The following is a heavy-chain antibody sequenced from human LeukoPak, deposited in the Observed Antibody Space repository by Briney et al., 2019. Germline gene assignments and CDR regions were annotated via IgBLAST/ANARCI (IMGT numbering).Heavy chain of an antibody. D-gene: IGHD4-17*01. Sequence: GGSLRLSCAASGFTFSSYAMHWVRQAPGKGLEWVAVISYDGSNKYYADSVKGRFTISRDNSKNTLYLQMNSLRAEDTAVYYCARDRWDYGDYGDAFDIWGQGTMATVSS. CDR3: ARDRWDYGDYGDAFDI. CDR2: ISYDGSNK. J-gene: IGHJ3*02. V-gene: IGHV3-30-3*01. CDR1: GFTFSSYA.